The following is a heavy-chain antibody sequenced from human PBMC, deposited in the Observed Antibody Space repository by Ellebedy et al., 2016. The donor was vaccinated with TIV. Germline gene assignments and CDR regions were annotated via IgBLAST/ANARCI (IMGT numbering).Heavy chain of an antibody. Sequence: PGGSLRLSCAASGFTFSTYGMHWVRQAPGKGLEWVASIWYDGGNKYYADSVKGRFTISRDNSKNTLYLQMTNLGSEDTAVFYCARKRNVDRGDSLDYWGQGTLVTVSS. V-gene: IGHV3-33*01. D-gene: IGHD2-21*02. CDR1: GFTFSTYG. CDR2: IWYDGGNK. CDR3: ARKRNVDRGDSLDY. J-gene: IGHJ4*02.